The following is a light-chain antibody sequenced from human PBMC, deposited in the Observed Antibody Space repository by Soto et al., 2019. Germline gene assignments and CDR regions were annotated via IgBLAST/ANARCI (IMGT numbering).Light chain of an antibody. CDR2: EVS. Sequence: QSALTQPASVSGSPGQPITISCTGTSSDVGANNYVSWYQHHPGKAPKLLIYEVSNRPSGVSSRFSGSKSGNTASLTISGLQAEDESDYYCSSYINSITFVVFGGGTKLTVL. J-gene: IGLJ2*01. CDR1: SSDVGANNY. V-gene: IGLV2-14*01. CDR3: SSYINSITFVV.